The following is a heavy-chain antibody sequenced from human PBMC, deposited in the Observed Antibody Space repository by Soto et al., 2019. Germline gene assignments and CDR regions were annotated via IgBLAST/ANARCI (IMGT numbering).Heavy chain of an antibody. CDR1: GGTFSSYA. Sequence: QVQLVQSGAEVKKPGSSVKVSCKASGGTFSSYAISWVRQAPGQGLEWMGGIIPIFGTANYAQKFQGRVTITADESTSTAYMELSSLRSEDTAVYYCGTSTYYYDSSGYYSITHWGQGTLVTVSS. V-gene: IGHV1-69*01. CDR2: IIPIFGTA. J-gene: IGHJ4*02. CDR3: GTSTYYYDSSGYYSITH. D-gene: IGHD3-22*01.